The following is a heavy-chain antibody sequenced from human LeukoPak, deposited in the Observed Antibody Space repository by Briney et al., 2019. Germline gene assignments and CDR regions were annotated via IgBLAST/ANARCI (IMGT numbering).Heavy chain of an antibody. CDR3: ARRAQYCSSTSCRETYYYYYYMDV. D-gene: IGHD2-2*01. CDR2: IYTSGST. V-gene: IGHV4-4*09. Sequence: SETLSLTCTVSGGSISSYYWSWIRQPPGKGLEWIGYIYTSGSTNYNPSLKSRVTISVDTSKNQFSLKLSSVTAADTAVYYCARRAQYCSSTSCRETYYYYYYMDVWGKGTTVTVSS. J-gene: IGHJ6*03. CDR1: GGSISSYY.